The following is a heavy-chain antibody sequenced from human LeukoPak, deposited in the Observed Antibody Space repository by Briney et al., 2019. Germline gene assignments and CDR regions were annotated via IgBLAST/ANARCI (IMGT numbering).Heavy chain of an antibody. CDR1: GGSVSNDY. CDR2: IYYSGST. V-gene: IGHV4-59*02. D-gene: IGHD5-24*01. J-gene: IGHJ4*02. Sequence: PSETLSLTCTVSGGSVSNDYWSWVRQPPGKALEWIGNIYYSGSTNYNPSLKSRVTISVDTSKNQFSLKLSSVTAADTAVYYRARTTLRRDGYNLWGQGTLVTVSS. CDR3: ARTTLRRDGYNL.